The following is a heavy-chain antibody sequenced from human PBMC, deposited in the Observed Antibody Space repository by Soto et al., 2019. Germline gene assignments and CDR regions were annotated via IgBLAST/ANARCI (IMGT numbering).Heavy chain of an antibody. D-gene: IGHD5-18*01. Sequence: EVQLLESGGDLVQPGGSLRLSCSASGFSFSTSSMAWVRQPPGKGLEWVSAISPSASDTLYADSVKGRFTISRDNSQNTLFLQMTSLRADGTAVYYCAKGGYTFAYEWGQGALVTFSS. CDR3: AKGGYTFAYE. J-gene: IGHJ4*02. CDR1: GFSFSTSS. V-gene: IGHV3-23*01. CDR2: ISPSASDT.